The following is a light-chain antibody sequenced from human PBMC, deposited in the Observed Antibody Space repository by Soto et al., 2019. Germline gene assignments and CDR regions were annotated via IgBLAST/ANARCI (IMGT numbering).Light chain of an antibody. J-gene: IGKJ5*01. Sequence: EIVLTQSPATLSLSPGERATLSCRASQSVVNSYLAWYQQKPGQAPRLLIYGASSRATGIPDRFSGSGSGTDFTLTISRLEPEDFAVYYCQQYGSPITFGQGTRLEIK. CDR3: QQYGSPIT. V-gene: IGKV3-20*01. CDR1: QSVVNSY. CDR2: GAS.